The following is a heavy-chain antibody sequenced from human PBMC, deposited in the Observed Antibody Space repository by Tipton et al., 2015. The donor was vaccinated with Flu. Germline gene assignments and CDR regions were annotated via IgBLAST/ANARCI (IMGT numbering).Heavy chain of an antibody. CDR3: ARGTTSYYESSGYYGGGNWFDP. CDR2: IYHSGST. V-gene: IGHV4-38-2*02. Sequence: LRLSCTISSYSITSGYYWGWIRQPPGKGLEWIGSIYHSGSTYYNPSLKSRVTISVDTSKNQFSLKLSSVTAADTDVYYCARGTTSYYESSGYYGGGNWFDPWGQGTLVTVSS. J-gene: IGHJ5*02. CDR1: SYSITSGYY. D-gene: IGHD3-22*01.